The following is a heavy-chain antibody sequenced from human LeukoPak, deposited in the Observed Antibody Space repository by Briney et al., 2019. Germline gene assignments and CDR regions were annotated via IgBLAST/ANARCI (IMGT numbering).Heavy chain of an antibody. V-gene: IGHV4-4*09. J-gene: IGHJ5*02. D-gene: IGHD3-3*01. CDR1: GGSISSYY. CDR2: IFTSGST. Sequence: SETLSLTCTVSGGSISSYYWCWIRQRPGTGLERIGYIFTSGSTIYNPSLKSRVTISVDTSKTQFSLKLSCVSAADTGVYYCARLGEYYDLWSGYYPKWFDPWGQGTLVTVSS. CDR3: ARLGEYYDLWSGYYPKWFDP.